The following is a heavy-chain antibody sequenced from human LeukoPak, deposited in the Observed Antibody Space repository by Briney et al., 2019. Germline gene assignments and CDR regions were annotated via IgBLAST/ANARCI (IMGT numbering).Heavy chain of an antibody. Sequence: GASVRVSCKASGFTFTSSAVQWVRQARGQRLEWIGWIVVGSGNTNYAQKFQERVTITRDMSTSTAYMELSSLRSEDTAVYYCAAGSGGGWYGMDVWGKGTTVTVSS. D-gene: IGHD6-19*01. CDR2: IVVGSGNT. J-gene: IGHJ6*04. CDR1: GFTFTSSA. V-gene: IGHV1-58*01. CDR3: AAGSGGGWYGMDV.